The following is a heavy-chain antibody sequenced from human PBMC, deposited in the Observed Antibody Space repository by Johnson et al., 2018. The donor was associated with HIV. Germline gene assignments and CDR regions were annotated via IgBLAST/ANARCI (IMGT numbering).Heavy chain of an antibody. V-gene: IGHV3-7*01. D-gene: IGHD6-13*01. CDR3: ARDSSSWYEGAFDI. J-gene: IGHJ3*02. Sequence: VQLVESGGGLVQPGGSLRLSCAASGFTFSSYWMSWVRQAPGKGLEWVANIKQDGSEKYYVDSVKGRSTISRDNAKNSLSLQMNGLRAEDTAVYYCARDSSSWYEGAFDIWGQGTMVTVSS. CDR1: GFTFSSYW. CDR2: IKQDGSEK.